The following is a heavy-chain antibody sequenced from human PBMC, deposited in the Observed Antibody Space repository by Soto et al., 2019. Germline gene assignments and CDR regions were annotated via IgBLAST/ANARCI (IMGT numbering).Heavy chain of an antibody. CDR3: ARDFQGADMNPIYAFDI. D-gene: IGHD2-15*01. J-gene: IGHJ3*02. Sequence: HPGGSLRLSCAASGFTFSSYGMHWVRQAPGKGLEWAAVIWYDGSKKYYGDSVKGRFTISRDNSKNTLYLQMNSLRAEDTAVYYSARDFQGADMNPIYAFDIWAQGTMVTVSS. CDR1: GFTFSSYG. V-gene: IGHV3-33*01. CDR2: IWYDGSKK.